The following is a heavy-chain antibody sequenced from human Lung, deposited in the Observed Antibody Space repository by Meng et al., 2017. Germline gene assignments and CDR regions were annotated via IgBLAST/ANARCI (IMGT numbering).Heavy chain of an antibody. CDR3: ARGPTTMAHDFDY. Sequence: VMINQWGAGLLKPSETLSLTCVVSCGSFSDYYWSWIRQPPGKGLEWIGEINHSGSTNYNPSLESRATISVDTSQNNLSLKLSSVTAADSAVYYCARGPTTMAHDFDYWGQGTLVTVSS. D-gene: IGHD4-11*01. V-gene: IGHV4-34*01. J-gene: IGHJ4*02. CDR2: INHSGST. CDR1: CGSFSDYY.